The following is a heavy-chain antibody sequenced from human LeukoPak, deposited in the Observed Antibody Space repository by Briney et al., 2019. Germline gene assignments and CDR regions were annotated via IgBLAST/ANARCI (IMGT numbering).Heavy chain of an antibody. Sequence: SETLSLTCTVSGGSISSYYWSWIRQPPGKGLEWIGYIYYSGTTNYNPSLKSRVTISVDTSKNQFSLKLSSVTAADTAVYYCTRGVYIAAAQYAYWGQGTLVTVSS. CDR1: GGSISSYY. J-gene: IGHJ4*02. CDR3: TRGVYIAAAQYAY. V-gene: IGHV4-59*01. CDR2: IYYSGTT. D-gene: IGHD6-13*01.